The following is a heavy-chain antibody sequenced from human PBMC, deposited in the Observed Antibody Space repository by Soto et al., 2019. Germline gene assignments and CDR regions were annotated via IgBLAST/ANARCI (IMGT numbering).Heavy chain of an antibody. D-gene: IGHD3-22*01. Sequence: PGGSLRLSCAASGFTFSSYSMNWVRQAPGKGLEWVSYISSSSSNIYYADSVKGRFTISRDNAKNSLYLQMNSLRAEDTAVYYCARDRNYYDSSGYYGYWGQGTLVTVSS. CDR2: ISSSSSNI. J-gene: IGHJ4*02. CDR3: ARDRNYYDSSGYYGY. CDR1: GFTFSSYS. V-gene: IGHV3-21*05.